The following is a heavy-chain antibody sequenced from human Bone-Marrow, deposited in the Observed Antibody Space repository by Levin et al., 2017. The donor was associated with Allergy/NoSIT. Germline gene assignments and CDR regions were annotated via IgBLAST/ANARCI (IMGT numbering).Heavy chain of an antibody. CDR3: VYYCGRGPYDSSSGDWLDP. Sequence: ASVKVSCKTSGYSFTDHYIHWVRQAPGQGLEWLGWINPITGGTKYAEKFVGRVAMSMDRSITTVYLEVKWLRSDDTAVATAVYYCGRGPYDSSSGDWLDPWGQGTLVTVSS. D-gene: IGHD2-21*01. J-gene: IGHJ5*02. CDR1: GYSFTDHY. CDR2: INPITGGT. V-gene: IGHV1-2*02.